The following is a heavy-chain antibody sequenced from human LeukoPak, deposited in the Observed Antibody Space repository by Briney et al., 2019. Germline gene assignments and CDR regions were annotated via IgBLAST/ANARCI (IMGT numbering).Heavy chain of an antibody. J-gene: IGHJ4*02. V-gene: IGHV3-30-3*01. CDR2: ISYDGSNK. CDR3: AREGGGYCSSTSCYTSEYYFDY. Sequence: GGSLRLSCAASGFTFSIYAMHWVRQAPGKGLEWVAVISYDGSNKYYADSVKGRFTISRDNSKNTLYLQMNSLRAEDTAVYYCAREGGGYCSSTSCYTSEYYFDYWGQGTLVTVSS. CDR1: GFTFSIYA. D-gene: IGHD2-2*02.